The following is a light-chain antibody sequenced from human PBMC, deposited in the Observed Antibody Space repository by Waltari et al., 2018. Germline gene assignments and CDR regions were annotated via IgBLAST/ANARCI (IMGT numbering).Light chain of an antibody. V-gene: IGLV2-14*01. CDR1: SIDVGGYNY. CDR2: EVS. CDR3: SAYTSSSTVV. Sequence: QSAPSQPASVSGSPGQSITISCTGSSIDVGGYNYVSWYQPHPGNAPKPLIYEVSNRPAGVSNRFSGSKSGNAASLTISGLQAEDEADYDCSAYTSSSTVVFGGGTKVTVL. J-gene: IGLJ2*01.